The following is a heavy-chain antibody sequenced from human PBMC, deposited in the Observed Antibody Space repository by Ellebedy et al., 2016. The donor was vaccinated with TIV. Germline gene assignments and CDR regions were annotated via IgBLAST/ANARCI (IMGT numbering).Heavy chain of an antibody. Sequence: PGGSLRLSCAASGFTFSSYTMSWVRQTPGKGLEWVSSIGGTGSTFYVDSVKGRFAISRDNTKNTLFLQMNSLRAEDTALYYCARWYGSGTYYLDPWGQGTLVTVSS. J-gene: IGHJ5*01. CDR2: IGGTGST. CDR1: GFTFSSYT. D-gene: IGHD3-10*01. V-gene: IGHV3-23*01. CDR3: ARWYGSGTYYLDP.